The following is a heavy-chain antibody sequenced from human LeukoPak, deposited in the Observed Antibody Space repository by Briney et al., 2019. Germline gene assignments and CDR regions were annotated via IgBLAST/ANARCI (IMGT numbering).Heavy chain of an antibody. V-gene: IGHV3-21*01. D-gene: IGHD1-26*01. Sequence: GGSLRLSCAASGFTFSSSAMNWVRQAPGRALEWVSSITTSGTYIFYADSVKGRFTISRDNAKNSLYLQMNSLGPEDTAVYYCARDPYSGNYGNYYYYYMDVWGKGTTVTVSS. CDR1: GFTFSSSA. J-gene: IGHJ6*03. CDR2: ITTSGTYI. CDR3: ARDPYSGNYGNYYYYYMDV.